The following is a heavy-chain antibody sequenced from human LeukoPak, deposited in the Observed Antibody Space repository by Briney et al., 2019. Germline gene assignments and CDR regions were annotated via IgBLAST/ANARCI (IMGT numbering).Heavy chain of an antibody. CDR1: GFTFDDYA. V-gene: IGHV3-9*01. D-gene: IGHD2-15*01. CDR3: AKASTRRIAEYFQH. J-gene: IGHJ1*01. Sequence: GGSLRLSCAASGFTFDDYAMHWVRQAPGKGLEWVSGISWNSGSIGYADSVKGRFTIPRDNAKNSLYLQMNSLRAEDTALYYCAKASTRRIAEYFQHWGQGTLVTVSS. CDR2: ISWNSGSI.